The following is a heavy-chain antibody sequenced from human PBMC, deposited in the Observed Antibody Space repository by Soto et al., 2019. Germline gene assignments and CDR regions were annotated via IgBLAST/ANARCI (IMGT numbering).Heavy chain of an antibody. J-gene: IGHJ5*02. CDR1: CGSISSSSYY. V-gene: IGHV4-39*07. CDR3: ARDLPDYPNWFDP. CDR2: IYYSGST. D-gene: IGHD3-10*01. Sequence: SETLSLTCTVSCGSISSSSYYWGWIRQPPGKGLEWIGSIYYSGSTYYNPSLKSRVTISVDTSKNQFSLKLSSVTAADTAVYYCARDLPDYPNWFDPWGQGTLVTVS.